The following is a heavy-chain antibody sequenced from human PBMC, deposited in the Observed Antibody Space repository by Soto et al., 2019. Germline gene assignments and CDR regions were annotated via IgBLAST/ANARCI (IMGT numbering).Heavy chain of an antibody. D-gene: IGHD6-6*01. CDR3: ARGGGVWQLAPWYFDL. Sequence: QVQLVQSGAEVRKPGSSVKVSCKASGGTFSRHAISWVRQAPGQGLEWMGGIIPIFGTANHAQKFQGRVTIIADESTSTVYMELSRLRSDDTAVYYCARGGGVWQLAPWYFDLWGRGTLVTVSS. CDR1: GGTFSRHA. V-gene: IGHV1-69*01. J-gene: IGHJ2*01. CDR2: IIPIFGTA.